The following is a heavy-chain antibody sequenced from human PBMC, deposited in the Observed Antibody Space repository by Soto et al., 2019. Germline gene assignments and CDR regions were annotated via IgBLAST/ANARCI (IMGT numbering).Heavy chain of an antibody. V-gene: IGHV1-69*06. J-gene: IGHJ6*02. CDR2: IIPIFGTA. CDR1: GGTFSSYA. CDR3: ARDSSSHYAYYYYYGMDV. Sequence: SVKVSCKASGGTFSSYAISWVRQAPGQGLEWMGGIIPIFGTANYAQKFQGRVTITADKSTSTAYMELSSLRSEDTAVYYCARDSSSHYAYYYYYGMDVWGQGTTVTVSS. D-gene: IGHD6-6*01.